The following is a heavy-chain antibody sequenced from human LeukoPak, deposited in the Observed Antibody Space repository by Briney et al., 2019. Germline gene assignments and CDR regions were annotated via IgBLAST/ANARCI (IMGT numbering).Heavy chain of an antibody. V-gene: IGHV4-39*01. CDR3: ARQGSSTIGYYFDY. Sequence: SETLSLICVVSGDSISISSYYWIWIRQSPGKGLEWIGSIYYRGTTYYNPSLKSRATISVDTSKQQFSLKLSSVTAVDTAVYYCARQGSSTIGYYFDYWSQGTQVTVSS. J-gene: IGHJ4*02. CDR1: GDSISISSYY. CDR2: IYYRGTT. D-gene: IGHD3-10*01.